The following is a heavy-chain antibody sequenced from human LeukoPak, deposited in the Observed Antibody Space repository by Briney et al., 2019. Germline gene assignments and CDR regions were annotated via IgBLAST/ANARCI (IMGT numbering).Heavy chain of an antibody. D-gene: IGHD3-10*01. CDR1: GGSFSGYY. CDR2: INHSGST. J-gene: IGHJ4*02. V-gene: IGHV4-34*01. CDR3: ARQGYSVRGVITYFDY. Sequence: SETLSLTCAVYGGSFSGYYWSWIRQPPGKGLEWIGEINHSGSTNYNPSLKSRVTISVDTSKNQFSLKLSSVTAADTAVYYCARQGYSVRGVITYFDYWGQGTLVTVSS.